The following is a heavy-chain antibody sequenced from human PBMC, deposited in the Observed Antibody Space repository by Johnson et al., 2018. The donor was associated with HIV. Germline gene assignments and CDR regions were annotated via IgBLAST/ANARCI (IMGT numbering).Heavy chain of an antibody. CDR1: GFTFSDHY. CDR3: ARSRHGGIQPSDAFDV. J-gene: IGHJ3*01. V-gene: IGHV3-11*04. Sequence: QVQLVESGGGLIQPGGSLRLSCAVSGFTFSDHYMSWIRQTPGQGLQWVSYISGSGRIIYSTDSVQRRFTISRDNVKNSLYLQMDSLRPEDTAVYYCARSRHGGIQPSDAFDVWGQGTMVTVSS. CDR2: ISGSGRII. D-gene: IGHD3-16*01.